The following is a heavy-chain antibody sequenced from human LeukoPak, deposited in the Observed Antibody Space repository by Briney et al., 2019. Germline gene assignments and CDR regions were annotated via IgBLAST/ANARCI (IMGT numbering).Heavy chain of an antibody. J-gene: IGHJ3*02. CDR1: GGPISSSSYY. Sequence: SETLSLTCTVSGGPISSSSYYWGWIRQPPGKGLEWIGSIYYSGSTYYNPSLESRVTISVDTSKNQFSLKLSSVTAADTAMYYCARLGMAISAFDIWGQGTMVTVSS. D-gene: IGHD5-24*01. CDR3: ARLGMAISAFDI. CDR2: IYYSGST. V-gene: IGHV4-39*01.